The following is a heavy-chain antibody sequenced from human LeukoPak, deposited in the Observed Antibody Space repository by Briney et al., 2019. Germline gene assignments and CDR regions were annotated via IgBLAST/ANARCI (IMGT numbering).Heavy chain of an antibody. V-gene: IGHV4-39*07. CDR3: ARAVTGAGLDL. J-gene: IGHJ5*02. CDR2: VHLDGRT. CDR1: GGPISGSMT. D-gene: IGHD6-19*01. Sequence: SETLSLTCTVSGGPISGSMTWGWVRQPPGKGLEWIGNVHLDGRTASNPSLRSRVTLSLDTSRNQFSLKVNSVTATDTALYYCARAVTGAGLDLWGQGLLVTVSS.